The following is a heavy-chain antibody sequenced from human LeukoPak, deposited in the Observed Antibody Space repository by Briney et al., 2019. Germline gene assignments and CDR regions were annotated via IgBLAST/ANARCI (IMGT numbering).Heavy chain of an antibody. Sequence: PSETLSLTCAVSGGPIIASYWSWIRQPPGKGLEWIGYTHYSGTGNYNPSLKSRVTISIDTSRNQFSLNLTYVTAADTAVYYCVRDRWFDPWGQGTLATVSS. V-gene: IGHV4-59*12. CDR2: THYSGTG. J-gene: IGHJ5*02. CDR3: VRDRWFDP. CDR1: GGPIIASY.